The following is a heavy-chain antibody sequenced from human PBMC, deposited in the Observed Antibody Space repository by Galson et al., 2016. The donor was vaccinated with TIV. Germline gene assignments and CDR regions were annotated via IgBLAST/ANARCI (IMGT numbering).Heavy chain of an antibody. Sequence: ETLSLTCTVSGGSLSSSTYYWGWIRQAPGKGLEWIGSSYYSGDTYYNPSLKSRLTVSVDTSKTHFSFKLNGVTADTYADTAYMELSSLRAEDTAQYYCTTVRLRGSGGMDVWGQGTTVIVSS. CDR1: GGSLSSSTYY. J-gene: IGHJ6*02. CDR3: MELSSLRAEDTAQYYCTTVRLRGSGGMDV. V-gene: IGHV4-39*02. D-gene: IGHD3-10*01. CDR2: SYYSGDT.